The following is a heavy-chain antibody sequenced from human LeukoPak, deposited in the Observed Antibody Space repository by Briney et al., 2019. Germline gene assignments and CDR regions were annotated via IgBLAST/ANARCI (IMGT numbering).Heavy chain of an antibody. CDR3: ARQGSGYYYLQAFDI. Sequence: GESLKISCQGSGYSFTNYWIGWVRQMPGKGLEWVGLIYPGESDIRYSPSFQGQVTISADKSISTAYLQWSSLKASDTAMYYCARQGSGYYYLQAFDIWGQGTMVTVSS. J-gene: IGHJ3*02. V-gene: IGHV5-51*01. CDR2: IYPGESDI. CDR1: GYSFTNYW. D-gene: IGHD3-22*01.